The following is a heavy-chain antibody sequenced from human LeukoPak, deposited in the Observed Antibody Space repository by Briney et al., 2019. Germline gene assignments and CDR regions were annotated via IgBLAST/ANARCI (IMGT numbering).Heavy chain of an antibody. CDR2: VNPNTGDT. Sequence: ASVKVSCKASGYTFTGYYLHWVRQAPGQGLEWMGWVNPNTGDTHLPQKFQGSVTMTRDTAISTVYMELNRLRFDDTAVYYCARQKLGDFRAFDHWDQGTLVTVSS. CDR1: GYTFTGYY. J-gene: IGHJ4*02. D-gene: IGHD3-16*01. V-gene: IGHV1-2*02. CDR3: ARQKLGDFRAFDH.